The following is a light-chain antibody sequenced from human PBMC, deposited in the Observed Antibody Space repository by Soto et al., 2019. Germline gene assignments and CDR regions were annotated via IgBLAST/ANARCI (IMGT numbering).Light chain of an antibody. V-gene: IGLV1-40*01. CDR2: GNS. CDR3: QSYDSSLSGSYV. J-gene: IGLJ1*01. CDR1: SSNIGAGSD. Sequence: QSVLTQPPSVSGAPGQRVTISCTGSSSNIGAGSDVHWYQQLPGTAPKLLIYGNSNRPSGVPDRFSGSKSDTSASLAITGLQAEDEADYYCQSYDSSLSGSYVFGTGTKLTVL.